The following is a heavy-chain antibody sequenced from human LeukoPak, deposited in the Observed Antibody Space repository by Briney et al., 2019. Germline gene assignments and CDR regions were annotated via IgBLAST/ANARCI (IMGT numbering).Heavy chain of an antibody. J-gene: IGHJ6*03. Sequence: SETLSLTCAVYGGSFSGYYWSWIRQPPGKGLEWIGEINHSGSTNYNPSLKSRVTISVDTSKNQFSLKLSSVTAADTAVYYCAGVKILGYYYYYMDVWGEGTTVTVSS. V-gene: IGHV4-34*01. CDR2: INHSGST. CDR3: AGVKILGYYYYYMDV. CDR1: GGSFSGYY. D-gene: IGHD3-16*01.